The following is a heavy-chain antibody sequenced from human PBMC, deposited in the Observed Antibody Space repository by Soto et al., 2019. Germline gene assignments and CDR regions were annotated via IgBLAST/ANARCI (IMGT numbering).Heavy chain of an antibody. CDR2: IYSGGST. D-gene: IGHD3-10*01. CDR1: GFTVSSNY. CDR3: ARDLYYYGSGSYFY. V-gene: IGHV3-66*01. J-gene: IGHJ4*02. Sequence: GGSLRLSCAASGFTVSSNYMSWVRQAPGKGLEWVSVIYSGGSTYYADSVKGRFTISRDNSKNTLYLQMNSLRAEDTAVYYCARDLYYYGSGSYFYWGQGTLVTVSS.